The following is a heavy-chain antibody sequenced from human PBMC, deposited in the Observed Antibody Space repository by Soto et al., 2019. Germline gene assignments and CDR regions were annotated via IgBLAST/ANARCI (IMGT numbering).Heavy chain of an antibody. D-gene: IGHD2-8*01. Sequence: QVQLQQWGAGLLKPSETLSLTCAVYGGSFSGYYWSWIRQPPGKGLEWIGEINHSGSTNYNPSLTRRVTISVDTSKNQFSLKLSSVTAADTAVYYCARVDIVLMVYASWFDPWGQGTLVTVSS. J-gene: IGHJ5*02. CDR1: GGSFSGYY. CDR3: ARVDIVLMVYASWFDP. CDR2: INHSGST. V-gene: IGHV4-34*01.